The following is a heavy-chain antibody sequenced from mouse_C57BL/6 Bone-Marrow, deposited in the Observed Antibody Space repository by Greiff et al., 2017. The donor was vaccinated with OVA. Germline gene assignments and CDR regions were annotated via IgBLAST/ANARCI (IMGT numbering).Heavy chain of an antibody. CDR2: IDPSDSYT. J-gene: IGHJ4*01. CDR1: GYTFTSYW. V-gene: IGHV1-69*01. CDR3: AREDYDSYYAMDY. D-gene: IGHD2-4*01. Sequence: QVQLQQPGAELVMPGASVKLSCKASGYTFTSYWMHWVKQRPGQGLEWIGEIDPSDSYTNYNQKFKGKSTLTVDKSSSTAYMQLSSLTSEDSAFYYCAREDYDSYYAMDYWGQGTSVTVSS.